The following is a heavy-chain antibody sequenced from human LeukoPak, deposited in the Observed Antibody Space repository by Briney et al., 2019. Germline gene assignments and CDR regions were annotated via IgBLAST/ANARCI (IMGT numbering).Heavy chain of an antibody. CDR1: GFTFTIYS. CDR3: VAGEFSFDF. D-gene: IGHD3-10*01. Sequence: GGSLRLSCAVSGFTFTIYSMNWVRQAPGKGLECVSSISPDGRDTYYADSVKGRFTISRDNARNSVFLQMNSLRAEDTAVYSCVAGEFSFDFWGQGALVTVSS. J-gene: IGHJ4*02. CDR2: ISPDGRDT. V-gene: IGHV3-21*01.